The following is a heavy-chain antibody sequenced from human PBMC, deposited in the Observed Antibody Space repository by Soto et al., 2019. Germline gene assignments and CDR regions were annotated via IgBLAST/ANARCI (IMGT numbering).Heavy chain of an antibody. D-gene: IGHD6-25*01. CDR2: IKQDGSEK. CDR1: GFTFSNYL. CDR3: AREKRANGYFDY. J-gene: IGHJ4*02. Sequence: EVQLVESGGGLVQPGGSLRLSCAASGFTFSNYLMSWVRQAPGKGLEWVANIKQDGSEKYYVASVNGRFTISRDNAKNSLYLQMNSLRADDTAAYYCAREKRANGYFDYWGQGTLVTVAS. V-gene: IGHV3-7*01.